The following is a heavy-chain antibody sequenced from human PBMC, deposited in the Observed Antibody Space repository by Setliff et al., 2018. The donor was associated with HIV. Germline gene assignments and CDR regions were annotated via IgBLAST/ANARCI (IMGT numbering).Heavy chain of an antibody. CDR2: IHTSGDT. V-gene: IGHV4-61*09. CDR3: ARRESYYDILTGPAFDAFDI. Sequence: SETLSLTCSVSGGSISSRSYYWSWIRQPAGKGLEWIGHIHTSGDTDYSPSLNSRGTISIDTSKKQFSLKLSSVTAADTAMYYCARRESYYDILTGPAFDAFDIWGQGTMVTVSS. D-gene: IGHD3-9*01. CDR1: GGSISSRSYY. J-gene: IGHJ3*02.